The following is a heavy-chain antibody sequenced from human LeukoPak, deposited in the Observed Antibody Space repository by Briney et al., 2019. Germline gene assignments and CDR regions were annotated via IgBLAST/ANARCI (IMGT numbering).Heavy chain of an antibody. CDR1: GFTFSTYS. J-gene: IGHJ4*02. V-gene: IGHV3-48*01. CDR3: ARDTSGWPTSFDY. D-gene: IGHD6-19*01. CDR2: ISGSTITI. Sequence: GGSLRLSCAASGFTFSTYSMNWVRQAPGKGLEWVSHISGSTITIYYADSVKGRFTISRDNAKNSLYLQMNSLRAEDTAVYYCARDTSGWPTSFDYWGQGTLVTVSS.